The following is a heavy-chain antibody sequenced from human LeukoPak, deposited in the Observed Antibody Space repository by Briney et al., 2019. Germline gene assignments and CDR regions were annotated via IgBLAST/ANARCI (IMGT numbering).Heavy chain of an antibody. CDR2: IYSSGSA. Sequence: SETLSLTCTVSGGSISSYYWSWIRQPAGKGLEWIGRIYSSGSANYNPSLMSRVTMSVDTSKNQFSLKLSSVTAADTAVYYCARDTPSSSWYPIDYWGRGTLVTVSS. D-gene: IGHD6-13*01. CDR3: ARDTPSSSWYPIDY. V-gene: IGHV4-4*07. J-gene: IGHJ4*02. CDR1: GGSISSYY.